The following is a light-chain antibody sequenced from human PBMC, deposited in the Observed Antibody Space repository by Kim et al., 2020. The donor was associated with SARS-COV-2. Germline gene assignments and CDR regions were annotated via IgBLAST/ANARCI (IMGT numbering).Light chain of an antibody. CDR2: GAS. V-gene: IGKV3-20*01. CDR3: QQYANSPT. J-gene: IGKJ1*01. Sequence: PGERATLSCRASRSVSSSYLAWYQQKPGQAPRLLISGASSRATGIPDRFSGSGSGTDFTLTISRLEPEDSAVYYCQQYANSPTFGQGTKVDI. CDR1: RSVSSSY.